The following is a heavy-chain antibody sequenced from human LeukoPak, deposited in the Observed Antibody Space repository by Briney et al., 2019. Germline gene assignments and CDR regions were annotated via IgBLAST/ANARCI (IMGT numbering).Heavy chain of an antibody. Sequence: GGSLRLSCAASGFTVSNNYMSWVRQAPGKGLEWVSVIYSGGSTYYADSVKGRFTISRDNSKNTLYLQMNSLRAEDTAVYYCASVSSGWEQYFQHWGQGTLVSVSS. V-gene: IGHV3-66*02. CDR2: IYSGGST. CDR3: ASVSSGWEQYFQH. CDR1: GFTVSNNY. J-gene: IGHJ1*01. D-gene: IGHD6-19*01.